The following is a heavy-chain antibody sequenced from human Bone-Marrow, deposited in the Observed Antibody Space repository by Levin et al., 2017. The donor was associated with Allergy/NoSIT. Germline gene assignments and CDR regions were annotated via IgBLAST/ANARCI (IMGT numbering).Heavy chain of an antibody. CDR1: GFTFDDYA. D-gene: IGHD3-10*01. V-gene: IGHV3-9*01. J-gene: IGHJ6*02. Sequence: GGSLRLSCAASGFTFDDYAMHWVRQAPGKGLEWVSGISWNSGSIGYADSVKGRFTISRDNAKNSLYLQMNSLRAEDTALYYCAKEYGSGKHGMDVWGQGTTVTVSS. CDR2: ISWNSGSI. CDR3: AKEYGSGKHGMDV.